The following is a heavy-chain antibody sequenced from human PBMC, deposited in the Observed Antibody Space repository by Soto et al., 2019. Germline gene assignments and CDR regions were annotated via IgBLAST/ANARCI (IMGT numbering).Heavy chain of an antibody. V-gene: IGHV1-3*01. CDR2: INAGNGNT. CDR1: GYTFTSYA. CDR3: ARDRSQYNWFDP. Sequence: ASVKVSCKASGYTFTSYAMHWVRQAPGQRLEWMGWINAGNGNTKYSQKFQGRDTITRDTSASTAYMELSSLRSEDTAVYYCARDRSQYNWFDPWGQGTLVTVSS. J-gene: IGHJ5*02.